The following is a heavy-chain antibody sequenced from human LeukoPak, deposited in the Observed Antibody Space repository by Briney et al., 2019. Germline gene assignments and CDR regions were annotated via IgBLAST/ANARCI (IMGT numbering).Heavy chain of an antibody. D-gene: IGHD2-2*01. V-gene: IGHV3-23*01. Sequence: GGSLRLSCAASGFTFTSYAMSWVRQAPGKGLEWVSDITGSGSSTYYADSVKGRFTISRDNSKNTLYVQMNSLRDEDTAVYYCAKHIVVIPAAGGLPDFWGQGTLVTVSS. CDR2: ITGSGSST. CDR3: AKHIVVIPAAGGLPDF. CDR1: GFTFTSYA. J-gene: IGHJ4*02.